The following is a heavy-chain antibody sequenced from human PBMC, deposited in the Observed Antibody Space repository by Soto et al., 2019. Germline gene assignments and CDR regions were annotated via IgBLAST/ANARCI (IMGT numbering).Heavy chain of an antibody. CDR2: LVVGSGNT. D-gene: IGHD6-13*01. V-gene: IGHV1-58*01. J-gene: IGHJ4*02. CDR1: GFMFTSSA. Sequence: SVKVSCKTSGFMFTSSAVQWVRQARGQRLEWIGWLVVGSGNTHYAQHFQERVTLTRDMSTGTAYMELSSVTAADTAVYYCARGKGAAAGVYYFDYWGQGTLVTVS. CDR3: ARGKGAAAGVYYFDY.